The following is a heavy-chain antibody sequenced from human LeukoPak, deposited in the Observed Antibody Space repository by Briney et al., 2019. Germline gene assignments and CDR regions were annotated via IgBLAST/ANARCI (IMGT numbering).Heavy chain of an antibody. CDR1: GGSISSSSYY. CDR3: TRGSIAYYYMDV. D-gene: IGHD3-22*01. CDR2: IYYSGST. J-gene: IGHJ6*03. V-gene: IGHV4-39*07. Sequence: SETLSLTCTVSGGSISSSSYYWGWIRQPPGKGLEWIGSIYYSGSTYYNPSLKSRVTISVDTSKNQFSLKLSSVTAADTAVYYCTRGSIAYYYMDVWGKGTTVTIPS.